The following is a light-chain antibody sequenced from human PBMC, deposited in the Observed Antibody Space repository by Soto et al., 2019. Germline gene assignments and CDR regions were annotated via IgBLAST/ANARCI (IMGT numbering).Light chain of an antibody. CDR2: KVS. CDR1: QSLVYSDGNTY. Sequence: DVVMTQSPLSLPVTLGQPASISCRSSQSLVYSDGNTYLNWFQQRPDQSPRRLIYKVSNRDSGVPDRFSGSGSGTDFTLKISRVEAEDVGVYYCMQGTHLLTFGGGTKVEIK. CDR3: MQGTHLLT. V-gene: IGKV2-30*01. J-gene: IGKJ4*01.